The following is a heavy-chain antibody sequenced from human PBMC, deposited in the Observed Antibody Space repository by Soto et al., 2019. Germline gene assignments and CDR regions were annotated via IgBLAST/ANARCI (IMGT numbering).Heavy chain of an antibody. CDR1: GGTFSSYA. CDR2: IIPIFGTA. D-gene: IGHD5-12*01. V-gene: IGHV1-69*13. CDR3: ASSTQGRGGSVGIYYYYYGMDV. Sequence: SVKVSCKAPGGTFSSYAISWVRQAPGQGLEWMGGIIPIFGTANYAQKFQGRVTITADESTSTAYMELSSLRSEDTAVYYCASSTQGRGGSVGIYYYYYGMDVWGQGTTVTVSS. J-gene: IGHJ6*02.